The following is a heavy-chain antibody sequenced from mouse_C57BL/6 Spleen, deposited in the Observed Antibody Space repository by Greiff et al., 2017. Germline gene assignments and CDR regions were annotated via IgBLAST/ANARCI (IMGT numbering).Heavy chain of an antibody. CDR3: ARGDYERGAMDY. D-gene: IGHD2-4*01. Sequence: QVQLQQPGAELVKPGASVKMSCKASGYTFTSYWITWVKQRPGQGLEWIGDIYPGSGSTNYNEKFKSKATLTVDTSSSTAYMQLSRLTSEDSAVYYCARGDYERGAMDYWGQGTSVTVSS. V-gene: IGHV1-55*01. CDR1: GYTFTSYW. J-gene: IGHJ4*01. CDR2: IYPGSGST.